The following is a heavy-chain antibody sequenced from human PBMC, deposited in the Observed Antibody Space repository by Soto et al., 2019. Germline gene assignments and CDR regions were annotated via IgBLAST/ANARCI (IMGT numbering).Heavy chain of an antibody. Sequence: SETLSLTCTVSGGSISSYYWSWIRQPPGKGLEWIGYIYYSGSTNYNPSLKSRVTISVGTSKNQFSLKLSSVTAADTAVYYCARADFWSGYYEMYYFEYWGQGTLVTVSS. CDR1: GGSISSYY. CDR2: IYYSGST. CDR3: ARADFWSGYYEMYYFEY. V-gene: IGHV4-59*01. J-gene: IGHJ4*02. D-gene: IGHD3-3*01.